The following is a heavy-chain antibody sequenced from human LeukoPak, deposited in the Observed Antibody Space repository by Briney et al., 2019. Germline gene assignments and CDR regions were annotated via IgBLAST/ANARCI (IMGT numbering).Heavy chain of an antibody. V-gene: IGHV4-59*01. CDR2: IYYSGST. Sequence: SETLSLTCTVSGGSISSYYWSWIRQPPGKGLEWIGYIYYSGSTNYNPSLKSRVTISVDTSKNQFSLELSSVTAADTVVYYCARVGVGYCSSTSCYNWFDPWGQGTLVTVSS. CDR3: ARVGVGYCSSTSCYNWFDP. D-gene: IGHD2-2*01. CDR1: GGSISSYY. J-gene: IGHJ5*02.